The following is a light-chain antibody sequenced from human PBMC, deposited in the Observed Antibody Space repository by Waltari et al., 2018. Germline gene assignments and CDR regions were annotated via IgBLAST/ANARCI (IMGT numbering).Light chain of an antibody. J-gene: IGKJ1*01. Sequence: EVMLTQSPGTLSLSPGERATLSCRASQSVSRTLAWYQQKPGQAPRLLIYDASRRATDIPDRFSGSGSGTDFSLTISRLEPEDFAVYYCQKYGTLPATFGQGTKVEIK. V-gene: IGKV3-20*01. CDR3: QKYGTLPAT. CDR1: QSVSRT. CDR2: DAS.